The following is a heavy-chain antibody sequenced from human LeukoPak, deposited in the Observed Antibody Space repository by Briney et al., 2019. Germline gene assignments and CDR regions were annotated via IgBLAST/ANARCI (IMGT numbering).Heavy chain of an antibody. CDR3: APGPGWFDP. CDR1: GYTFTGYY. CDR2: INPNSGGT. V-gene: IGHV1-2*06. J-gene: IGHJ5*02. D-gene: IGHD7-27*01. Sequence: ASVKVSCKASGYTFTGYYMHWVRQAPGQGLEWMGRINPNSGGTNYAQKFQGRVTITRDTTIGTAYMELSGLTSDDTAVYYCAPGPGWFDPWGQGTLVTVSS.